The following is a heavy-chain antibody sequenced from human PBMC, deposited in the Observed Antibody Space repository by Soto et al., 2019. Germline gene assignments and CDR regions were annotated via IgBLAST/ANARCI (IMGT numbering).Heavy chain of an antibody. CDR2: ITGGGDNT. D-gene: IGHD3-9*01. Sequence: EVQLLESGGDLVQPGESLRLSCAASGFTFTSYAMSWIRQAPGKGLEWVSAITGGGDNTYYADSVKGRFTISRDNSKNTLYLQMNSLRAEDTAFYYCTQDGGSRDWLTVNWGQGTLVTVSS. CDR3: TQDGGSRDWLTVN. V-gene: IGHV3-23*01. CDR1: GFTFTSYA. J-gene: IGHJ4*02.